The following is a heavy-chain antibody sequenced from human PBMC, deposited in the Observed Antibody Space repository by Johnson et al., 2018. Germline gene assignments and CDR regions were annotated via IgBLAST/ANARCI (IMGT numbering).Heavy chain of an antibody. CDR2: ISSSSSYI. Sequence: VQLVEAGGGLVKPGGSLRLSCAASGFTFSSYSMNWVRQAPGKGLEWVSSISSSSSYIYYADAVKGRFTISRDNANNSLYLQMNSLRAEDTAVYYCAGDPPVYGMDVWGQGTTVTVSS. CDR3: AGDPPVYGMDV. V-gene: IGHV3-21*01. CDR1: GFTFSSYS. J-gene: IGHJ6*02.